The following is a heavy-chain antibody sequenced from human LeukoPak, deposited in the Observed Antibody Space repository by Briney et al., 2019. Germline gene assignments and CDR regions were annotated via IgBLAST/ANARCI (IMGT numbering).Heavy chain of an antibody. D-gene: IGHD3-22*01. J-gene: IGHJ3*02. CDR3: ARHSDYYDSSGYQGLAFDI. Sequence: AGESLKIPCKGSGYSFPIFWIAWVRQMPGKGLGWMGIIYPGDSDTRYSPSFQGQVTISADKTISPAYLQWSSLKASDTAMYYCARHSDYYDSSGYQGLAFDIWGQGTMVTVSS. CDR2: IYPGDSDT. V-gene: IGHV5-51*01. CDR1: GYSFPIFW.